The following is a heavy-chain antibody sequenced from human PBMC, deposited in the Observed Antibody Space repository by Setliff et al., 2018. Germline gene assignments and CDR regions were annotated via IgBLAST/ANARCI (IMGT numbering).Heavy chain of an antibody. CDR2: INSDGSST. Sequence: GGSLRLSCAASGFIFSGYWMHWVRQAPGKGLVWVSRINSDGSSTSYADSVKGRFTISRDNAKNSLYLQMSSLRAEDTAVYYCARETLPYYFDYWGQGTLVTVSS. J-gene: IGHJ4*02. CDR1: GFIFSGYW. V-gene: IGHV3-74*01. CDR3: ARETLPYYFDY.